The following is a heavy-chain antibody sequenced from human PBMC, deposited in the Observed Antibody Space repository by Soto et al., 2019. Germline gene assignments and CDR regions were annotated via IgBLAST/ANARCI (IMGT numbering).Heavy chain of an antibody. D-gene: IGHD3-22*01. V-gene: IGHV1-46*01. Sequence: ASVKVSCKASGYTCTSYYMHWVRQAPGQGLEWMGIINPSGGSTSYAQKFQGRVTMTRDTSTSTVYMELSSLRSEDTAVYYCARQTYYYDSSGEPPGFGYWGQGTLVTVSS. J-gene: IGHJ4*02. CDR2: INPSGGST. CDR1: GYTCTSYY. CDR3: ARQTYYYDSSGEPPGFGY.